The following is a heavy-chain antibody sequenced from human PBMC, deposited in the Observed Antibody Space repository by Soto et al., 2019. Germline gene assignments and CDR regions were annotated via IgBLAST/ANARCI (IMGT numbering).Heavy chain of an antibody. V-gene: IGHV6-1*01. CDR1: GDSVSSNSAA. D-gene: IGHD3-3*01. J-gene: IGHJ4*02. CDR2: TYYRSKWYN. Sequence: SQTLSLTCAISGDSVSSNSAAWSWIRQSPSRGLEWLGRTYYRSKWYNDYAVSVRSRITIKPDTSKNQFSLQLNSVTPEDTAVYYCARERFLEWLLHHPFDYWGQGTLVTVSS. CDR3: ARERFLEWLLHHPFDY.